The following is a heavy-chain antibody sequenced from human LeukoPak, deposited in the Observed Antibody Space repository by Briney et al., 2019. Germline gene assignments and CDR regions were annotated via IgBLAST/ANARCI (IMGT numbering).Heavy chain of an antibody. CDR2: ISGSGGST. CDR1: GFTFSSYA. Sequence: GGSLRLSCAASGFTFSSYAMSWVRQAPGKGLEWVSAISGSGGSTYYADSVKGRFTISRDNYKNTLHLQMNSLEAEDAAVYYCAKDGNIETTYFCYWGKGTLVTVST. V-gene: IGHV3-23*01. J-gene: IGHJ4*02. CDR3: AKDGNIETTYFCY. D-gene: IGHD5-12*01.